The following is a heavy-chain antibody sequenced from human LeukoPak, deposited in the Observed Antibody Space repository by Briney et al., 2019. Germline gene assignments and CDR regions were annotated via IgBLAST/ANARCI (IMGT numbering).Heavy chain of an antibody. J-gene: IGHJ5*02. CDR2: IYSSGST. CDR3: ARRPRYCSGGSCYSIDP. CDR1: GGSISSYY. Sequence: SETLSLTCTVSGGSISSYYWSWIRQPAGKGLEWIGRIYSSGSTNYNPSLKSRVTMSVDTSKNQFSLKLSSVTAADTAVYYCARRPRYCSGGSCYSIDPWGQGTLVTVSS. D-gene: IGHD2-15*01. V-gene: IGHV4-4*07.